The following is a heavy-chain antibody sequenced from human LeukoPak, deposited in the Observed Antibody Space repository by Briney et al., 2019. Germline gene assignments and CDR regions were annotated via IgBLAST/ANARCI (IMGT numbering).Heavy chain of an antibody. J-gene: IGHJ4*02. CDR2: ISAYNGNT. V-gene: IGHV1-18*01. CDR1: GGTFSSYA. CDR3: ASEGYCSGGSCYSDY. D-gene: IGHD2-15*01. Sequence: GASVKVSCKASGGTFSSYAISWVRQAPGQGLEWMGWISAYNGNTNYAQKLQGRVTMTTDTSTSTAYMELRSLRSDDTAVYYCASEGYCSGGSCYSDYWGQGTLVTVSS.